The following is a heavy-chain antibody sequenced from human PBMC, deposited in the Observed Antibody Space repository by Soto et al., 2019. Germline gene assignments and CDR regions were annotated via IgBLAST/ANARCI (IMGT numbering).Heavy chain of an antibody. CDR3: AKDLAEWKWLVGTVLTPYGMDV. CDR2: ISGSGGST. Sequence: GGSLRLSCAASGFTFSSYAMSWVRQAPGKGLEWVSAISGSGGSTYYADSVKGRFTISRDNSKNTLYLQMNSLRAEDTAVYYCAKDLAEWKWLVGTVLTPYGMDVWGQGTTVTVSS. V-gene: IGHV3-23*01. J-gene: IGHJ6*02. CDR1: GFTFSSYA. D-gene: IGHD6-19*01.